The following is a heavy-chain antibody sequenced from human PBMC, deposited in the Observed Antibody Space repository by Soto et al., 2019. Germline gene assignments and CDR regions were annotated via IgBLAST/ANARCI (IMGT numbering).Heavy chain of an antibody. CDR2: IKSKTDGGTT. J-gene: IGHJ5*02. D-gene: IGHD3-3*01. CDR3: TTEPRYYDFWSGYP. V-gene: IGHV3-15*01. CDR1: GFTFSNAW. Sequence: GGSLRLSCAASGFTFSNAWMSWVRQAPGKGLEWVGRIKSKTDGGTTDYAAPVKGRFTISRDDSKNTLYLQMNSLKTEDTAVYYCTTEPRYYDFWSGYPWGQGTLVTVSS.